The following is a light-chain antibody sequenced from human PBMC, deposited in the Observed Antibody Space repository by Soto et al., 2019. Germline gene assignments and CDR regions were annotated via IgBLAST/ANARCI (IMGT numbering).Light chain of an antibody. CDR1: QAISNY. J-gene: IGKJ3*01. Sequence: DIQLTQSPSFLSASVGDRVTITCRASQAISNYLAWYQQKPGKAPELLVYSASTLQSGVPSRFSGGGSETEFSLTIGTLQPEDFATYYCQQYSDFLISFGPGTTVDFK. V-gene: IGKV1-9*01. CDR2: SAS. CDR3: QQYSDFLIS.